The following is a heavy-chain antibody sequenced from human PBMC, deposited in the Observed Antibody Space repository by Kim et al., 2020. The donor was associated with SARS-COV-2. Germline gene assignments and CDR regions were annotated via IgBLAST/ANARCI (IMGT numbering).Heavy chain of an antibody. CDR2: ISSSSSYI. CDR3: ARDNSSGWYEGDYYYYGMDV. D-gene: IGHD6-19*01. CDR1: GFTFSSYS. J-gene: IGHJ6*02. Sequence: GGSLRLSCAASGFTFSSYSMNWVRQAPGKGLEWVSSISSSSSYIYYADSVKGRFTISRDNAKNSLYLQMNSLRAEDTAVYYCARDNSSGWYEGDYYYYGMDVWGQGTTVTVSS. V-gene: IGHV3-21*01.